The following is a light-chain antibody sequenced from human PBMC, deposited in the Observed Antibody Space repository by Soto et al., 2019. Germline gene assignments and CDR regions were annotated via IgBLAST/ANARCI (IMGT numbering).Light chain of an antibody. CDR1: QSVSSD. J-gene: IGKJ5*01. Sequence: EIVLTQSPGTLSLSPGERATLSCRASQSVSSDLAWYQQKPGQAPRLLLYGASTRATGIPARFSGSGSGTDFTLTISRLEPEDFAVYYCQQRDYWQVTFGQGTRLEIK. V-gene: IGKV3D-11*02. CDR2: GAS. CDR3: QQRDYWQVT.